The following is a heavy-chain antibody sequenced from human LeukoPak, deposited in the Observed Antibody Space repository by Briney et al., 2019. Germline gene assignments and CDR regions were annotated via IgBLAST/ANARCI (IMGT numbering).Heavy chain of an antibody. CDR2: IRNDGRVK. Sequence: PGGSLRLSCTASGFSFSDYSMHWVRQAPDKGLEWMAFIRNDGRVKYYADSVKGRFTISRDNSQNTLYLQMNSLRTEDTAVYYCARDPSDYGDYGFPNAFHIWGQGTMVTVSS. V-gene: IGHV3-30*02. D-gene: IGHD4-17*01. CDR3: ARDPSDYGDYGFPNAFHI. CDR1: GFSFSDYS. J-gene: IGHJ3*02.